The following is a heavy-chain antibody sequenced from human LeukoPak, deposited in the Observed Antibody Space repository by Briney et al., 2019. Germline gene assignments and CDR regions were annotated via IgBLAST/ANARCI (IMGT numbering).Heavy chain of an antibody. J-gene: IGHJ3*02. CDR3: ARSGQYHYVSGTYYDAFDI. V-gene: IGHV5-51*01. Sequence: PGESLKISCKGSGYSFTSYWIGWVRQMPGKGLEWMGIIYPGGSDTRYSPSFQGQVTISVDMSITTAYLQWSSLKASDTAMYYCARSGQYHYVSGTYYDAFDIWGQGTLVTVSS. D-gene: IGHD3-10*01. CDR1: GYSFTSYW. CDR2: IYPGGSDT.